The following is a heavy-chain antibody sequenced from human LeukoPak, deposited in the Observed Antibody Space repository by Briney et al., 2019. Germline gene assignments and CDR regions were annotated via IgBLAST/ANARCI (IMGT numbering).Heavy chain of an antibody. CDR3: ARDGSGSSDY. J-gene: IGHJ4*02. Sequence: PGRSLRLSCAASGFTFDDYAMHWVRQAPGKGLEWVSGISWNSGSIGYADSVKGRFTISRDNAKNSLYLQMNSLRAEDTAVYYCARDGSGSSDYWGQGTLVTVSS. V-gene: IGHV3-9*01. CDR2: ISWNSGSI. D-gene: IGHD3-10*01. CDR1: GFTFDDYA.